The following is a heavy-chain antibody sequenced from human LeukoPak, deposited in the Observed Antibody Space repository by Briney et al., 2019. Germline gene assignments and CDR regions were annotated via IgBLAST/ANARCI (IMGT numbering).Heavy chain of an antibody. CDR1: GGSISSRPYC. CDR2: FYYSGST. Sequence: SETLSLTCTVSGGSISSRPYCWGWIRQPPGKGLEWLGSFYYSGSTYYKPSLKSRVTISVDTSKNQISLKLSSVTAPDTAVYYCARLVVSSWYHEVLLGRDYWGQGTLVTVSS. V-gene: IGHV4-39*01. CDR3: ARLVVSSWYHEVLLGRDY. J-gene: IGHJ4*02. D-gene: IGHD6-13*01.